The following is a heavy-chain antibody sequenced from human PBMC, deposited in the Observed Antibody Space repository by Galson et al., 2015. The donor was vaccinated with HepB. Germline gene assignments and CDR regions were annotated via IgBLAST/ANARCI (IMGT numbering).Heavy chain of an antibody. CDR3: AKDGFWSGTLDY. CDR1: GFTFSSYA. J-gene: IGHJ4*02. Sequence: SLRLSCAASGFTFSSYAMSWVRQAPGKGLEWVSAISGSGGSTYCADSVKGRFTISRDNSKNTLYLQMNSLRAEDTAVYYCAKDGFWSGTLDYWGQGTLVTVSS. V-gene: IGHV3-23*01. CDR2: ISGSGGST. D-gene: IGHD3-3*01.